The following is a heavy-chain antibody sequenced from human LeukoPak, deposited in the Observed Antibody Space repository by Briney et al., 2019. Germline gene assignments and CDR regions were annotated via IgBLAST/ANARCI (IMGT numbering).Heavy chain of an antibody. CDR3: TTQGTSGTGRVDY. Sequence: PGGSLRLSCAASGFTFTNAWMSWVRQAPGKGLEWVGRIKSKTDGGTIHYAAPVKGRLTISRDDSKNTLYLQMNSLKTEDTAVYYCTTQGTSGTGRVDYWGQGTLVTVSP. CDR2: IKSKTDGGTI. CDR1: GFTFTNAW. J-gene: IGHJ4*02. V-gene: IGHV3-15*01. D-gene: IGHD1/OR15-1a*01.